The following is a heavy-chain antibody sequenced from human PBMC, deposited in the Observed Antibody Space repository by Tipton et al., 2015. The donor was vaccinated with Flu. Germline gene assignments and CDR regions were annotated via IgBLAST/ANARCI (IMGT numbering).Heavy chain of an antibody. J-gene: IGHJ4*02. CDR3: AKVIPELVAGLDY. D-gene: IGHD6-19*01. CDR2: IHKTGST. Sequence: TLSLTCSVSGDSIGSPYYWGWIRQPPGKGLEWIGNIHKTGSTYYNPSLTSRVTISVDTSKNQFSLRLTSVTAADTAVYYCAKVIPELVAGLDYWGQGTLVTVPS. CDR1: GDSIGSPYY. V-gene: IGHV4-38-2*02.